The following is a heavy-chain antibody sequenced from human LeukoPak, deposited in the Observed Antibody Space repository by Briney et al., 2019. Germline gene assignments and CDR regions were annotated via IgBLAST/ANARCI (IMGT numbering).Heavy chain of an antibody. CDR3: AKDAILQQLVFMDV. V-gene: IGHV3-30*02. J-gene: IGHJ6*03. D-gene: IGHD6-13*01. CDR2: IRYDGSNK. Sequence: GGSLRLSCAASGFTFSQYCMTWVRQAPGKGLEWVAFIRYDGSNKYYADSVKGRFTISRDNSKNTLYLQMNSLRAEDAAVYYCAKDAILQQLVFMDVWGKGTTVTVSS. CDR1: GFTFSQYC.